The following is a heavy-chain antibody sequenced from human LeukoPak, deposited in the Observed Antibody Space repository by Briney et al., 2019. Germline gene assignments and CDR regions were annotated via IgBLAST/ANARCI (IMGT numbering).Heavy chain of an antibody. CDR3: ARESYGDHFFDH. Sequence: PGRSLRLSCAASGFSFSTYGMHWVRQAPDKGLEWVAVISYDGSKKYYADCVKGRFTISRDNSKNTLYLEMNSLRAEDTAAYYCARESYGDHFFDHWGQGTLVTVSS. CDR2: ISYDGSKK. CDR1: GFSFSTYG. V-gene: IGHV3-30*19. D-gene: IGHD4-17*01. J-gene: IGHJ4*02.